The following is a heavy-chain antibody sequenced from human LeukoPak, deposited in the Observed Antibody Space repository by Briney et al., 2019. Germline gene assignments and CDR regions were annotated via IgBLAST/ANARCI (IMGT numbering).Heavy chain of an antibody. CDR3: ARLMSSGYSDY. Sequence: SETLSLTCAVSGGSISSGSYSWSWIRQPPGKGLEWIGYIYPRGSTYYNPSLKSRVILSLDKSANQFSLNLSSVTAADTAVYYCARLMSSGYSDYWGQGTLVTVSS. V-gene: IGHV4-30-2*01. CDR2: IYPRGST. CDR1: GGSISSGSYS. D-gene: IGHD3-22*01. J-gene: IGHJ4*02.